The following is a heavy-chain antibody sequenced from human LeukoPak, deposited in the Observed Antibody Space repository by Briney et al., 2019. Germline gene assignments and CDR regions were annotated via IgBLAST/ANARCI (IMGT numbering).Heavy chain of an antibody. Sequence: QAGGSLRLSCAASGFTFSSYAMHWVRQAPGKGLEWVAVISYDGSNKYYADSVKGRFTISRDNSKNTLYLQMNSLRAEDTAVYYCAPREYQLLPLGYWGQGTLVTVSS. CDR2: ISYDGSNK. CDR3: APREYQLLPLGY. CDR1: GFTFSSYA. J-gene: IGHJ4*02. D-gene: IGHD2-2*01. V-gene: IGHV3-30-3*01.